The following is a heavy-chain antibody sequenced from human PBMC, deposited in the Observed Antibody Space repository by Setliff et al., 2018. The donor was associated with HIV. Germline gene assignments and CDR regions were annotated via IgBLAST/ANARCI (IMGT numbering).Heavy chain of an antibody. Sequence: GGSLRLSCAASGFTLSSYWMSWVRQAPGKGLEWVANIKEDGSDKYYVDSVKGRFIISRDNARNSLYLEMSTLRAEDTAVYYCARGHCNSDKCWYTWFDPWGQGTLVTVSS. CDR1: GFTLSSYW. CDR2: IKEDGSDK. CDR3: ARGHCNSDKCWYTWFDP. J-gene: IGHJ5*02. V-gene: IGHV3-7*01. D-gene: IGHD2-2*01.